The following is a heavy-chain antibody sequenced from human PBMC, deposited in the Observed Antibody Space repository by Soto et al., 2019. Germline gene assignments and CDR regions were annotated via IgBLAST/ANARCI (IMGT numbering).Heavy chain of an antibody. J-gene: IGHJ4*02. CDR3: GKVMTDYSKAVGDD. CDR1: GFTFASYA. V-gene: IGHV3-23*01. Sequence: GGSLRLSCATSGFTFASYAMTWVRQAPGKGLEWVSSITTGGINTHYADFVRGRFTISRDNSKNTVYLEMKTLSAEDTAVYYCGKVMTDYSKAVGDDWGQGTLVTVSS. CDR2: ITTGGINT. D-gene: IGHD4-4*01.